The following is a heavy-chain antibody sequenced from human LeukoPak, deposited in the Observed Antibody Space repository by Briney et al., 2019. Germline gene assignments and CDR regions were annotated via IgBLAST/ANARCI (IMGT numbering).Heavy chain of an antibody. V-gene: IGHV1-18*01. J-gene: IGHJ4*02. Sequence: ASVKASCKASGYTFTSYGMSWVRQAPGQGLEWMGWISAYNGNTNYAQKIQGRVTMTTDTSTSTAYMELRSLRSDDTAVYYCGRADCDFWSGYRNFDYWGQGTLVTVS. CDR3: GRADCDFWSGYRNFDY. CDR1: GYTFTSYG. CDR2: ISAYNGNT. D-gene: IGHD3-3*01.